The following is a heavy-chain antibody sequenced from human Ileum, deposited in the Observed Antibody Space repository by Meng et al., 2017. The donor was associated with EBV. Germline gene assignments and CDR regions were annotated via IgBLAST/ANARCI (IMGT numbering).Heavy chain of an antibody. V-gene: IGHV4-4*02. J-gene: IGHJ4*02. CDR3: ARVGLRLGIDY. CDR2: IYHSGST. Sequence: VRLLESGPRMVNPAGTLSLTCAVSGGSISISNWWSWARQPPGKGLEWIWEIYHSGSTNYNPSLKSRVTISVDKSKNQFSLKLSSVTAADTAVYYCARVGLRLGIDYWGQGTLVTVSS. CDR1: GGSISISNW. D-gene: IGHD3-16*01.